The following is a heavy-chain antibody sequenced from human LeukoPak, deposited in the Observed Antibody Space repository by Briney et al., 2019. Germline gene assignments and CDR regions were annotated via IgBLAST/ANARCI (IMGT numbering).Heavy chain of an antibody. V-gene: IGHV3-48*04. CDR3: ARVRGGSGRYYAADAFDI. Sequence: GGSLRLSCAASGFTFSSYSMNWVRQAPGKGLEWVSYISSSSSTIYYADSVKGRFTISRDNAKSTLYLQMNSLRADDTAVFYCARVRGGSGRYYAADAFDIWGQGTMVTVSS. CDR2: ISSSSSTI. J-gene: IGHJ3*02. CDR1: GFTFSSYS. D-gene: IGHD1-26*01.